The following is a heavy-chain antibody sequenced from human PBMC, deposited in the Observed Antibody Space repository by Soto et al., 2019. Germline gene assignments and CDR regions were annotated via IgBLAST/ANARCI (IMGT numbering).Heavy chain of an antibody. Sequence: ASVKVSCKXSGYTLTELSMHWVRQAPGKGLEWMGGFDPEDGETIYAQKFQGRVTMTEDTSTDTAYMELSSLRSEDTAVYYCATGNGGSYYEGFDYWGQGILVTVSS. D-gene: IGHD1-26*01. CDR1: GYTLTELS. J-gene: IGHJ4*02. CDR2: FDPEDGET. CDR3: ATGNGGSYYEGFDY. V-gene: IGHV1-24*01.